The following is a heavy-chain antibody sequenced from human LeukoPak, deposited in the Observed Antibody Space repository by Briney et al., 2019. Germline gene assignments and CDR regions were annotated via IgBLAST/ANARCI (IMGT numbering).Heavy chain of an antibody. Sequence: GGSLRLSCAASGFTFNNYAMNWVRQAPGKGLEWVSTLSASSGSTYYADSVKGRLTISSDNSRNTLYLQMDSLRAEDTAVYYCAKGFGTYSGGYYFFDHWGQGALVTVSS. CDR1: GFTFNNYA. D-gene: IGHD6-19*01. CDR3: AKGFGTYSGGYYFFDH. V-gene: IGHV3-23*01. J-gene: IGHJ4*02. CDR2: LSASSGST.